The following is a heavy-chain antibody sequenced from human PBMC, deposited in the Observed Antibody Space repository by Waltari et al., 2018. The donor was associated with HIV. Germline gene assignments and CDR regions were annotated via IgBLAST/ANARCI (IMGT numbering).Heavy chain of an antibody. CDR2: ISWNSGRI. V-gene: IGHV3-9*01. J-gene: IGHJ3*02. D-gene: IGHD6-19*01. CDR3: AKDIMLGGWLVHAFDI. Sequence: EVQLVESGGGLVQPGRSLRLSCAASGFTFDAYAMPWVRQVPGKGLEWVSGISWNSGRIGYADSVQGRFTISRDNAKNSLYLQMNSLRAEDTALYYCAKDIMLGGWLVHAFDIWGQGTMVTVSS. CDR1: GFTFDAYA.